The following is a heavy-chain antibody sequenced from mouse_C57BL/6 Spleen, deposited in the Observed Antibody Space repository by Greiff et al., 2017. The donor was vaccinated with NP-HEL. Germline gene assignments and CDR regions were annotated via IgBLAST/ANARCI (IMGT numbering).Heavy chain of an antibody. D-gene: IGHD2-3*01. V-gene: IGHV1-5*01. CDR1: GYTFTSYW. Sequence: EVQLQQSGTVLARPGASVKMSCKTSGYTFTSYWMHWVKQRPGQGLEWIGAIYPGNSDTSYNQKFKGKAKLTAVTSASTAYMELSSLTNEDSAVYYCTRWNDGYEHWYFDVWGTGTTVTVSS. CDR3: TRWNDGYEHWYFDV. CDR2: IYPGNSDT. J-gene: IGHJ1*03.